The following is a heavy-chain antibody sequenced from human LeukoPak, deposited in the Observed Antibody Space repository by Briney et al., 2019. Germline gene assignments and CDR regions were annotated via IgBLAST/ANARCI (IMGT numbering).Heavy chain of an antibody. CDR3: ARDGLGCSGGSCYPYDMDV. Sequence: ASVTVSCKASGYTFTSYYMHWVRQAPGQGLEWIGIINPSGGSTSYAQKFQGRVTMTRDTSTSTVYMELSSLRSEDTAVYYCARDGLGCSGGSCYPYDMDVWGKGTTVTVSS. J-gene: IGHJ6*03. CDR1: GYTFTSYY. V-gene: IGHV1-46*01. CDR2: INPSGGST. D-gene: IGHD2-15*01.